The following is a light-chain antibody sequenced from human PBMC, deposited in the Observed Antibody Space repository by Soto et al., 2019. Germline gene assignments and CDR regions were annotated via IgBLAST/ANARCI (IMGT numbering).Light chain of an antibody. CDR1: QSVNSN. V-gene: IGKV3-15*01. CDR2: GAS. CDR3: QQYNNWPPWT. Sequence: IVMPQSPATLSVSPGERATLSCRASQSVNSNLAWYQQKPGQAPRLLIYGASTRATGIPARFSGSGSGTEFTLTISSLQSEDIAVYYCQQYNNWPPWTFGQGTKVDIK. J-gene: IGKJ1*01.